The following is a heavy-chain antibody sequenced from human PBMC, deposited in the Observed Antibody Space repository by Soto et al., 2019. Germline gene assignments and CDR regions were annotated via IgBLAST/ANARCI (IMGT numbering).Heavy chain of an antibody. CDR1: GGTFSSYS. Sequence: QVQLVQSGAEVKKPGSSVKVSCKASGGTFSSYSINWVRQAPGQGLEWMGEIIPIFGTANYAQKFQGRVKITAEESTSTDYMELSSLRSQDTAVYYCATDGGRDCGRIQYWGQGSLVTVPS. V-gene: IGHV1-69*01. CDR2: IIPIFGTA. D-gene: IGHD1-26*01. J-gene: IGHJ4*02. CDR3: ATDGGRDCGRIQY.